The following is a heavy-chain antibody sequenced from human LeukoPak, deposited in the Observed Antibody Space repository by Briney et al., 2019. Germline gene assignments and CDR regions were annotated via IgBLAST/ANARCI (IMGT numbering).Heavy chain of an antibody. Sequence: ASVKVSCKASGGTFSSYAINWVRQATGQGLEWMGWMNPNSGNTGYAQKFQGRVTMTRNTSISTAYMELSSLRSEDTAVYYCARGGDYGGSSWDYWGQGTLVTVSS. CDR3: ARGGDYGGSSWDY. CDR1: GGTFSSYA. D-gene: IGHD4-23*01. J-gene: IGHJ4*02. V-gene: IGHV1-8*02. CDR2: MNPNSGNT.